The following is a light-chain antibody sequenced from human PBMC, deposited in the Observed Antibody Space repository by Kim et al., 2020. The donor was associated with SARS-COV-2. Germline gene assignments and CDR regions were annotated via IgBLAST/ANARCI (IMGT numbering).Light chain of an antibody. J-gene: IGKJ2*01. Sequence: EIVLTQSPGTLSLSPGERATLSCRASQSVSSSYLSWYQQTPGQAPRLLNYGASSRPTGIPDRFSSSGSVTDFTLTISSLDREVFALYYCQQYGSSPPYTCGQGTGREI. CDR2: GAS. V-gene: IGKV3-20*01. CDR3: QQYGSSPPYT. CDR1: QSVSSSY.